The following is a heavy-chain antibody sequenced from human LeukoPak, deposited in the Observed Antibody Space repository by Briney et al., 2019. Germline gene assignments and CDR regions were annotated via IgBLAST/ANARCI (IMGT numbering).Heavy chain of an antibody. CDR3: ARVASSPPYYYYYYMDV. Sequence: SQTLSLTCTVSGGSISSGDYYWSWIRQPPGKGLEWIGYTYYSGSTYYNPSLKSRVTISVDTSKNQFSLKLSSVTAADTAVYYCARVASSPPYYYYYYMDVWGKGTTVTVSS. V-gene: IGHV4-30-4*08. CDR1: GGSISSGDYY. CDR2: TYYSGST. J-gene: IGHJ6*03.